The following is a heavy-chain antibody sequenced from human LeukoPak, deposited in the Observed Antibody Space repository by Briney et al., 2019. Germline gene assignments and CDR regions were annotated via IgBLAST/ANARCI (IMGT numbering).Heavy chain of an antibody. V-gene: IGHV3-9*03. D-gene: IGHD3-9*01. Sequence: GGSLRLSCAASGFTFDDYAMHWVRQAPGKGLEWVSGISWNSGSIGYADSVKGRFTISRDNAKNSLYLQMNSLRAEDMALYYCAKGGYYDILTDQDYFDYWGQGTLVTVSS. CDR2: ISWNSGSI. CDR1: GFTFDDYA. CDR3: AKGGYYDILTDQDYFDY. J-gene: IGHJ4*02.